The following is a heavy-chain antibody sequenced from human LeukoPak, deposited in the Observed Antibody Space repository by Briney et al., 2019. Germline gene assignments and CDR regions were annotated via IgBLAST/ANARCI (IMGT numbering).Heavy chain of an antibody. V-gene: IGHV4-34*01. CDR3: ARGRRQQLVRHDAFDI. CDR1: GGSFSGYY. J-gene: IGHJ3*02. Sequence: PSETLSLTCAVYGGSFSGYYWSWIRQPPGKGLEWIGEINHSGSTNYNPSLESRVTISVDTSKNQFSLKLSSVTAADTAVYYCARGRRQQLVRHDAFDIWGQGTMVTVSS. CDR2: INHSGST. D-gene: IGHD6-13*01.